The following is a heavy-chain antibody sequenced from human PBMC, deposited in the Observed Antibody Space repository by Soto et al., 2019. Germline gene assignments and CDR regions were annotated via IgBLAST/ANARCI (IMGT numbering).Heavy chain of an antibody. D-gene: IGHD6-6*01. V-gene: IGHV5-51*01. CDR3: ARLRRPYSSSSWHFEY. CDR1: GYSFTSYW. J-gene: IGHJ4*02. CDR2: IYPGDSDT. Sequence: PGESLKISCKGSGYSFTSYWIGWVRQMPGKGLEWMGIIYPGDSDTRYSPSFQGQVTISADKSISTAYLQWSSLKASDTAMYYCARLRRPYSSSSWHFEYWGQGTLVTVSS.